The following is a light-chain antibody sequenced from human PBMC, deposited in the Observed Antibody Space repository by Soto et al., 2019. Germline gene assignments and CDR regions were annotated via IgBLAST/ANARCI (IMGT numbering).Light chain of an antibody. CDR3: QQANSFPYT. J-gene: IGKJ2*01. CDR2: ATS. V-gene: IGKV1-12*01. Sequence: DIPMTQSPSSVSASVGDRVTITCRASQGISNSLAWYQQKAGKAPKLLIYATSTLQSGVPARFRGSGSATEFTLTISSLQPEDVATYYCQQANSFPYTFGQGTKLEIK. CDR1: QGISNS.